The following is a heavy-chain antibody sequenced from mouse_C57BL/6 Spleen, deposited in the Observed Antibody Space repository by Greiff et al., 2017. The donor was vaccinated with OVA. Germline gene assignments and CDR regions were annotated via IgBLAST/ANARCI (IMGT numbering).Heavy chain of an antibody. CDR1: GYTFTSYW. Sequence: VQLQQPGAELVMPGASVKLSCKASGYTFTSYWMHWVKQRPGQGLEWIGEIDPSDSYTNYNQKFKGKSTLTVDKSSSTAYMQLSSLTSEDSAVYYCANYDYGGLDYWGQGTSVTVSS. J-gene: IGHJ4*01. CDR2: IDPSDSYT. CDR3: ANYDYGGLDY. D-gene: IGHD2-4*01. V-gene: IGHV1-69*01.